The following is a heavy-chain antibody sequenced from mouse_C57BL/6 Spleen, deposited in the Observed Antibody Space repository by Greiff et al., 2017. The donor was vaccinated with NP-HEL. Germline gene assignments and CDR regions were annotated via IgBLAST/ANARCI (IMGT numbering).Heavy chain of an antibody. J-gene: IGHJ4*01. V-gene: IGHV14-3*01. CDR1: GFNIKNSY. CDR3: ARSRGYYAMDY. CDR2: IDPANGNT. Sequence: EVQLQQSVAELVRPGASVKLSCTASGFNIKNSYMHWVQQRPEQGLEWIGRIDPANGNTKYAPKFQGKATITANTSSNTAFLLLSSLTSDDTTVYYYARSRGYYAMDYWGQGTSVTVSS.